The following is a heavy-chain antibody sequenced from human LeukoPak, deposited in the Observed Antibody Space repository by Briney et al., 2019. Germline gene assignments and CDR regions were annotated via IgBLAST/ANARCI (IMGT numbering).Heavy chain of an antibody. J-gene: IGHJ4*02. D-gene: IGHD1-14*01. CDR2: TSHDGNSY. CDR1: GFTFSPYG. V-gene: IGHV3-30*03. Sequence: PGGSLRLSCAASGFTFSPYGMHWVRQAPGKGMEWVALTSHDGNSYFYADSVKGRFTVSRDNSKNTVYLQMNSLRTEDTAVYYCARDGDAYKGNCDYWGQGTLVTVSS. CDR3: ARDGDAYKGNCDY.